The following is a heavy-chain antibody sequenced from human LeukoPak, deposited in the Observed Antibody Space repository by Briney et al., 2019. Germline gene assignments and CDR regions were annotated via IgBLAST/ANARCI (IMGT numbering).Heavy chain of an antibody. J-gene: IGHJ4*02. V-gene: IGHV3-15*01. CDR2: IKSKTDGGTT. D-gene: IGHD4-17*01. CDR3: TTGYGDYVDY. CDR1: GFTFSNAW. Sequence: GESLRLSCAASGFTFSNAWMSWVRQAPGKGLEWVCRIKSKTDGGTTDYAAPVKGRFTISRDDSKYTLYLQMNSLKTEDTAVYYCTTGYGDYVDYWGQGTRVTVSS.